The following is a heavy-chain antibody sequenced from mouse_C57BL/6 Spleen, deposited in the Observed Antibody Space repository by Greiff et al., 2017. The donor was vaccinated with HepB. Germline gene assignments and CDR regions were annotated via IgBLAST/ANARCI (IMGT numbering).Heavy chain of an antibody. J-gene: IGHJ4*01. CDR2: INPYNGDT. D-gene: IGHD1-1*01. CDR3: AREGYYGSRRDYYAMDY. CDR1: GYSFTGYF. V-gene: IGHV1-20*01. Sequence: EVQLQQSGPELVKPGDSVKISCKASGYSFTGYFMNWVMQSHGKSLEWIGRINPYNGDTFYNQKFKGKATLTVDKSSSTAHMELRSLTSEDSAVYYCAREGYYGSRRDYYAMDYWGQGTSVTVSS.